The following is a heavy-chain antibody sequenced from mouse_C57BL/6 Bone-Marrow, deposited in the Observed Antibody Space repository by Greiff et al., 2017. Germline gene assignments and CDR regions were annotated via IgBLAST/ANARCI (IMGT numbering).Heavy chain of an antibody. CDR2: ISSGGSYT. Sequence: EVKVVESGGDLVKPGGSLKLSCAASGFTFSSYGMSWVRQTPDKRLEWVATISSGGSYTYYPDSVKGRFTISRDNAKNTLYLQMSSLKSEDTAMYYCARDGYTPAMDYWGQGTSVTVSS. D-gene: IGHD1-2*01. V-gene: IGHV5-6*01. CDR3: ARDGYTPAMDY. J-gene: IGHJ4*01. CDR1: GFTFSSYG.